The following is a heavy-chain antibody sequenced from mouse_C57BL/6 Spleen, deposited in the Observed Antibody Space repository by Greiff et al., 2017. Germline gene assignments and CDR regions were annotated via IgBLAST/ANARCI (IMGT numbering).Heavy chain of an antibody. CDR2: IYPRSGNT. CDR1: GYTFTSYG. CDR3: AREGGDGYFDY. Sequence: VQLVESGAELARPGASVKLSCKASGYTFTSYGISWVKQRTGQGLEWIGEIYPRSGNTYYNEKFKGKATLTADKSSSTAYMELRSLTSEDSAVYFCAREGGDGYFDYWGQGTTLTVSS. J-gene: IGHJ2*01. D-gene: IGHD1-1*01. V-gene: IGHV1-81*01.